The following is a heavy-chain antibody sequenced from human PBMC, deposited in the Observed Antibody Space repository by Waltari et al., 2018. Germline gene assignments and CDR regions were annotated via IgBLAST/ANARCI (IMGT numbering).Heavy chain of an antibody. CDR2: IYHSGST. CDR1: GYSISSGYY. CDR3: AVCGSSSASRAFDI. V-gene: IGHV4-38-2*01. Sequence: QVQLQESGPGLVKPSETLSLTCAVSGYSISSGYYWGWIRQPPGKGLEWLGSIYHSGSTYYNPSLNSRVPISVHTSKNQFSLKLSSVTSADTAVYYCAVCGSSSASRAFDIWGQMTMVTVSS. J-gene: IGHJ3*02. D-gene: IGHD6-13*01.